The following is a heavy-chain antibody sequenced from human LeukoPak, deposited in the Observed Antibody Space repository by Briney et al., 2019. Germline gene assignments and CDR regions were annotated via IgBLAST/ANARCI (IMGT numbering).Heavy chain of an antibody. V-gene: IGHV4-59*01. CDR3: ARMRDYYDSSGYYYHFDY. J-gene: IGHJ4*02. CDR2: IYYSGST. Sequence: SETLSLTCTVSGGSISSYYWSWIRQPPGKGLEWIGYIYYSGSTNYNPSLKSRVTISVDTSKNQFSLKLSSVTAADTAVYYCARMRDYYDSSGYYYHFDYWGQGTLVTVSS. CDR1: GGSISSYY. D-gene: IGHD3-22*01.